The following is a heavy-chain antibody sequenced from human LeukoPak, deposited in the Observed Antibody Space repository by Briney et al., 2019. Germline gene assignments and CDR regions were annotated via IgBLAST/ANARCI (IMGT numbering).Heavy chain of an antibody. Sequence: GASVKVSCKASGYTFVTYGVSWVRQAPGQGLEWMGWISTYIGNTNYAQNIQGRATMTTDTSTNTAYMELRSLRSDDTAVYYCARGGISSRIDYWGQGTLVTVSS. J-gene: IGHJ4*02. CDR1: GYTFVTYG. CDR2: ISTYIGNT. V-gene: IGHV1-18*01. D-gene: IGHD6-6*01. CDR3: ARGGISSRIDY.